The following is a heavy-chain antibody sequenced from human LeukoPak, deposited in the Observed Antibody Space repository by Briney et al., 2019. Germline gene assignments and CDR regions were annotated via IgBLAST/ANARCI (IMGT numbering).Heavy chain of an antibody. CDR2: INPNSGGT. D-gene: IGHD3-10*01. Sequence: GASVKVSCKASGYTFTGYYMHWVRQAPGQGLEWMGWINPNSGGTNYAQKFQGRVTMTRDMSTSTVYMELSSLRSEDTAVYYCAQSTDWGYGSGSYHDAFDIRGQGTMVTVSS. CDR1: GYTFTGYY. CDR3: AQSTDWGYGSGSYHDAFDI. J-gene: IGHJ3*02. V-gene: IGHV1-2*02.